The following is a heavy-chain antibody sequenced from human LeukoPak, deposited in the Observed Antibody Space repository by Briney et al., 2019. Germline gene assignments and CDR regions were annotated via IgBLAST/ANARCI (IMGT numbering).Heavy chain of an antibody. D-gene: IGHD5-12*01. CDR1: GFTFSSYA. J-gene: IGHJ6*02. CDR2: ISYDGSNK. V-gene: IGHV3-30-3*01. Sequence: GGSLRLSCAASGFTFSSYAMHWVRQAPGKGLEWVAVISYDGSNKYYADSVKGRFTISRDNSKNTLYLQMNSLRAEDTAVYYCARDLYVVATMSPLTYYYYGMDVWGQGTTVTVSS. CDR3: ARDLYVVATMSPLTYYYYGMDV.